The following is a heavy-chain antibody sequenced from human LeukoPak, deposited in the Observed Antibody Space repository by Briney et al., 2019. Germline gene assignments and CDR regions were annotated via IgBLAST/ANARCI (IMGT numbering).Heavy chain of an antibody. D-gene: IGHD4/OR15-4a*01. Sequence: GGSLKISWKGSGYSFTIYWVVWVRQMPGKGLELVGIIYPGNSETNYSPPFEGQVTISVDKSISTAFLQLSSLKASDTPIYYCARHLPGGADLWGPGTLVTVSS. CDR3: ARHLPGGADL. CDR2: IYPGNSET. J-gene: IGHJ5*02. V-gene: IGHV5-51*01. CDR1: GYSFTIYW.